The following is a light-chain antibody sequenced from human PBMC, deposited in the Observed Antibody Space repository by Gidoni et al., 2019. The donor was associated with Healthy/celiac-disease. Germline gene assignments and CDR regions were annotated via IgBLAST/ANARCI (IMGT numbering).Light chain of an antibody. J-gene: IGKJ1*01. Sequence: DIQMTQSPSSLSASVGDRVTITCRASQSISSYLNWYQQKPGKAPKLLIYAASSLQSGVPSRFSGSGSGKDFTLTISSLQPEDFATYYCQQSYSTPSTFXQXTKVXIK. CDR2: AAS. V-gene: IGKV1-39*01. CDR1: QSISSY. CDR3: QQSYSTPST.